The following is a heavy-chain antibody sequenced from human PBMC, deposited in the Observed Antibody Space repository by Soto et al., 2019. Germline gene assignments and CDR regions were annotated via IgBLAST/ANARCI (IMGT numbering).Heavy chain of an antibody. D-gene: IGHD6-19*01. Sequence: QVQLVESGGGVAQPGRSLRLSCTVSGFTFSGHAMHWVRQAPGKGLGWVTQIWYDGSNKYYAESVKGRFTISRDNSKNTLYLKITSLRVEDTAVYYCARDGQGLAPSALDVWGQGTSVTVSS. V-gene: IGHV3-33*01. CDR3: ARDGQGLAPSALDV. CDR1: GFTFSGHA. CDR2: IWYDGSNK. J-gene: IGHJ6*02.